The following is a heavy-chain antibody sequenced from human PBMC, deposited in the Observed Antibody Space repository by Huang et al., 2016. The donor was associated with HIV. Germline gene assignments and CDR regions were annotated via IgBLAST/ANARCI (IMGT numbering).Heavy chain of an antibody. V-gene: IGHV1-18*01. D-gene: IGHD1-1*01. CDR1: GYIFTKYG. CDR3: ARDHWYPLQNWFDL. CDR2: SSAYNGNT. Sequence: QVELVQSGAEVKRPGASVRVSCKAAGYIFTKYGINWVRQAPGQGLEWMGGSSAYNGNTNYAEKFQGRVTLTRDTSATTAYMELRDVTSADTAVYYCARDHWYPLQNWFDLWGQGTLVTVSS. J-gene: IGHJ5*01.